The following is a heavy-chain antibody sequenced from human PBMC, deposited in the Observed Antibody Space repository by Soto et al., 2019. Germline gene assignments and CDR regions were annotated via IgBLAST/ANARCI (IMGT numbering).Heavy chain of an antibody. J-gene: IGHJ4*02. CDR2: VYYSGTT. V-gene: IGHV4-61*01. CDR3: ARTTAVPNTLRSRYFFDY. CDR1: GGSVSDKTYY. D-gene: IGHD4-17*01. Sequence: TLSLTCSVSGGSVSDKTYYWSWIRQPPGKRLEWIGYVYYSGTTNYNPSLKSRVTISVDLSKNRFSLRLSSVTTADTALYYCARTTAVPNTLRSRYFFDYWGQGTLVTVSS.